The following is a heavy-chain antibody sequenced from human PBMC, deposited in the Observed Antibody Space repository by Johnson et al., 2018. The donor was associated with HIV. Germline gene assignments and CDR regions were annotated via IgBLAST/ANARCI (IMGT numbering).Heavy chain of an antibody. Sequence: QVQLVESGGGVVQPGRSLRLSCAASGYTFSTYAMHWVRQAPGKGLEWVTVISYDRNNKYYADSVKGRFTVSRDNSKNTLYLQMNSLRAEDTAVYYCARPIARGASDIWGQGTMVTVSS. D-gene: IGHD3-10*01. CDR2: ISYDRNNK. CDR3: ARPIARGASDI. V-gene: IGHV3-30*14. J-gene: IGHJ3*02. CDR1: GYTFSTYA.